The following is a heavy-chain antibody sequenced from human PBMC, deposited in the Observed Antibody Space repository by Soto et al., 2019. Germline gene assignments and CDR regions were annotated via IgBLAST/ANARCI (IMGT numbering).Heavy chain of an antibody. V-gene: IGHV3-33*05. Sequence: QVQLVESGGGVVQPGTSLRLSCVGSGFTFRSYVIHWVRQAPGKGLEWVALTSYDGSNNFYGDSVKGRFTISRHNSRNTVELQMDSVAFEDSSLYYFARWRTTGGLDVWGQGTLVPVSS. CDR3: ARWRTTGGLDV. D-gene: IGHD3-16*01. CDR2: TSYDGSNN. CDR1: GFTFRSYV. J-gene: IGHJ4*02.